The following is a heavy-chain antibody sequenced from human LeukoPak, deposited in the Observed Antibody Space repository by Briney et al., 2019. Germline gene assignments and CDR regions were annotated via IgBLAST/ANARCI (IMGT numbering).Heavy chain of an antibody. Sequence: GESLKISCKASGYSFTDYWIVWVRQMPGKGLEWMGIIYPGDSDTRYSPSFQGQVTISADKSISTAYLQWSSLKASDTAMYYCARRPEYSSGWYRAPFDYWGQGTLVTVSS. J-gene: IGHJ4*02. CDR2: IYPGDSDT. CDR3: ARRPEYSSGWYRAPFDY. D-gene: IGHD6-19*01. V-gene: IGHV5-51*01. CDR1: GYSFTDYW.